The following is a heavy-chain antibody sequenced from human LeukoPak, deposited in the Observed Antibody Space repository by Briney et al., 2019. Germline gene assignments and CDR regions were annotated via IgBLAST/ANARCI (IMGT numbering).Heavy chain of an antibody. D-gene: IGHD4-17*01. CDR3: ARDFAYGDYREDYFDY. J-gene: IGHJ4*02. CDR2: IIPIFGTA. Sequence: SVKVSCKASGSTFSSYAISWVRQAPGQGLEWMGGIIPIFGTANYAQKFQGRVTITADESTSTAYMELSSLRSEDTAVYYCARDFAYGDYREDYFDYWGQGTLVTVSS. CDR1: GSTFSSYA. V-gene: IGHV1-69*13.